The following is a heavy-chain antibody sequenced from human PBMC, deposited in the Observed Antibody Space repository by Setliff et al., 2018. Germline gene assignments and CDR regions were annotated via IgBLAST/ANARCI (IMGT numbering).Heavy chain of an antibody. CDR3: VRGPGPSVVVAIPFDH. CDR1: GYAFITFG. CDR2: MSPVYGIA. V-gene: IGHV1-18*01. Sequence: ASVKVSCKTSGYAFITFGMSWVRQAPGQGLEWMGWMSPVYGIANYARKFQGRVTLTADTSTTTAYLELTSLRDDDTAVYYCVRGPGPSVVVAIPFDHWGQGSLVTVSS. J-gene: IGHJ4*02. D-gene: IGHD5-12*01.